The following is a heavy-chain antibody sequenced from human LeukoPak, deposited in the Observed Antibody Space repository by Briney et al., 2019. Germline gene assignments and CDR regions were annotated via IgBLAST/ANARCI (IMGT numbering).Heavy chain of an antibody. Sequence: SETLSLTCSVSTDTFSVSGYYWGWIRQPPGRGLEWIASVYNRGDSYYNPSLESRVTISVDTSKSQFSLTLRSVTAADTAVYYCARHLGSSIAYWGQGTLVTVSS. V-gene: IGHV4-39*01. J-gene: IGHJ4*02. CDR2: VYNRGDS. CDR3: ARHLGSSIAY. D-gene: IGHD2-21*01. CDR1: TDTFSVSGYY.